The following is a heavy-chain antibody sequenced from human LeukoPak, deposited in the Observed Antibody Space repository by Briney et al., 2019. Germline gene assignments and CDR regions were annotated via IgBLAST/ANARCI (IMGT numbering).Heavy chain of an antibody. CDR1: GFPFSNAW. D-gene: IGHD3-22*01. V-gene: IGHV3-15*01. CDR2: IKSKTDSGPT. J-gene: IGHJ4*02. CDR3: TTDVVRYYYDSSGHDY. Sequence: GGSLRLSCAASGFPFSNAWLSWVRQAPGRGLEWVGRIKSKTDSGPTAYAAPVKGRFTISRDDSKNTLYLQMNSLKIEDTAVYYCTTDVVRYYYDSSGHDYWGQGTLVTVSS.